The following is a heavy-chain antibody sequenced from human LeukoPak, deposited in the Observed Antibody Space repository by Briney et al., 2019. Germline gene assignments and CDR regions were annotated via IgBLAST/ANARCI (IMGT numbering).Heavy chain of an antibody. CDR1: GYTFYTYG. CDR2: ISAYKGNT. V-gene: IGHV1-18*01. D-gene: IGHD3-10*01. Sequence: ASVKVSCKASGYTFYTYGISWVRQAPGQGLEWMGWISAYKGNTYYAQKLQGRVTMTTDTSTSTAYMELRSLRSDDTAIYYCARDLYYYGSGSYYDVFDVWGQGTMVTVSS. J-gene: IGHJ3*01. CDR3: ARDLYYYGSGSYYDVFDV.